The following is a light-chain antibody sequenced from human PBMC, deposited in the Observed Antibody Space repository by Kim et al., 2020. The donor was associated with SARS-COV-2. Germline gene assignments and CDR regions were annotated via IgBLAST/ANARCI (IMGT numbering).Light chain of an antibody. Sequence: SSELTQDPAVSVALGQTVRITCQGDSLRSYYATWYQQKPGQAPKVVIYGKDNRPSGVPDRFSGSSSGNTAYLTITGTQAGDEADYHCNSRDSSDYVVFVG. CDR2: GKD. J-gene: IGLJ2*01. CDR1: SLRSYY. V-gene: IGLV3-19*01. CDR3: NSRDSSDYVV.